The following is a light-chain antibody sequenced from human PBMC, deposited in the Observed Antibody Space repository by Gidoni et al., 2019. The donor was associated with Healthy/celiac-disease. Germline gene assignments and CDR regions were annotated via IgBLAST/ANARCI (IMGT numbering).Light chain of an antibody. J-gene: IGLJ1*01. CDR3: QAWDSSTFYV. Sequence: SYEPTQPPSVSVSPGQTASITFSGDKLGDKYACWYQQKPGQSPVLVIYQDSKRPSGIPERFSGSTSGNTATLTISVTQAMDEADYYCQAWDSSTFYVFGTGTKVTVL. CDR2: QDS. CDR1: KLGDKY. V-gene: IGLV3-1*01.